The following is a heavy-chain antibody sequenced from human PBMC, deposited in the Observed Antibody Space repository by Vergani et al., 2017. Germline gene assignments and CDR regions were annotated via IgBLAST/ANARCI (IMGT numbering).Heavy chain of an antibody. CDR3: AKEGGGYCSGGTCYPEY. CDR1: GFTFDNYA. V-gene: IGHV3-23*01. Sequence: EVHLLESGGGLIQPGGSLRISCAASGFTFDNYAMTWVRQAPGKGLQWVSGISGSGSSKFYEDSLKGRVTISRDNSKNTLFLEMNSLRTEDTATYFCAKEGGGYCSGGTCYPEYWGQGTLVIVSS. J-gene: IGHJ4*02. CDR2: ISGSGSSK. D-gene: IGHD2-15*01.